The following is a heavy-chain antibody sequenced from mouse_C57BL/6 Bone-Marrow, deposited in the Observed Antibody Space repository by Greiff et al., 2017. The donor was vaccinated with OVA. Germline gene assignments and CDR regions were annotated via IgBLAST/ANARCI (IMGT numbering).Heavy chain of an antibody. CDR2: FYPGSGSI. Sequence: VQVVESGAELVKPGASVKLSCKASGYTFTENTIHWVKQRSGQGLEWIGWFYPGSGSIKYNEKFKDKATLTADKSSSTVYMELSRLTSEDSAVYFCARHDTVVATHWYFDVWGTGTTVTVSS. V-gene: IGHV1-62-2*01. D-gene: IGHD1-1*01. J-gene: IGHJ1*03. CDR1: GYTFTENT. CDR3: ARHDTVVATHWYFDV.